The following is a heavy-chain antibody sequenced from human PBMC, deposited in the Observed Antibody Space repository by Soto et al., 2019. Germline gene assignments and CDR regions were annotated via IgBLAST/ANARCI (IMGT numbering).Heavy chain of an antibody. Sequence: QVQLQQSGPGLVKPSQTLSLNCAISGDSVSSNIASWNWIRQSPSRGLEWLGRTYYRSKWYNEYVVSVKSRMTINPDTSKNRFSLQLNSVTPEDTAVYYCARGAHYYNGMDVWGQGTTVTAYS. CDR3: ARGAHYYNGMDV. CDR1: GDSVSSNIAS. CDR2: TYYRSKWYN. V-gene: IGHV6-1*01. J-gene: IGHJ6*02.